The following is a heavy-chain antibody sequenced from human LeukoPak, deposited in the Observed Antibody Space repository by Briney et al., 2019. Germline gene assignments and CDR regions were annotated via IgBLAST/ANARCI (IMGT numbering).Heavy chain of an antibody. D-gene: IGHD3-10*01. V-gene: IGHV3-15*01. J-gene: IGHJ2*01. CDR2: IKSKTDGGTT. CDR3: AKESDYYGSGSHDWYFDL. CDR1: GFTFSNAW. Sequence: PGGSLRLSCAASGFTFSNAWMSWVRQAPGKGLEWVGRIKSKTDGGTTDYAAPVKGRFTISRDDSKNTLYLQMNSLRAEDTAVYYCAKESDYYGSGSHDWYFDLWGRGTLVTVSS.